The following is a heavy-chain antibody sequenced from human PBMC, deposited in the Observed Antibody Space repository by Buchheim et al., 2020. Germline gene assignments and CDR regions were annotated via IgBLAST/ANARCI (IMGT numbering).Heavy chain of an antibody. D-gene: IGHD3-22*01. CDR1: GDSISGSDEY. Sequence: QVQLQESGPGLVKPSETLSLTCTVSGDSISGSDEYWSWLRQPPGKGLEWIAYIYHSGTPYYNPSLGSRIVISVETSKNQFSLRLSSVTAADSAVYYCARGMNHYGSTPPWFDPWGRGTL. V-gene: IGHV4-30-4*01. J-gene: IGHJ5*02. CDR3: ARGMNHYGSTPPWFDP. CDR2: IYHSGTP.